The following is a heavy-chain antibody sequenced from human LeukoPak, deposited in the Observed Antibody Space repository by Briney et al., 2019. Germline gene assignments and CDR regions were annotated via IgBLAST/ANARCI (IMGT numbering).Heavy chain of an antibody. CDR1: GYTFSDYY. CDR3: AREGFCGRRNCYTRERHFDN. Sequence: ASVKVSCKASGYTFSDYYIPWIRQAPGQGLEWVAWINPNTGDTNYAQQFQGRLTLTRDTSVSTVYMDLTSLKSDDTAVYYCAREGFCGRRNCYTRERHFDNWGQGTLVTVSS. V-gene: IGHV1-2*02. CDR2: INPNTGDT. J-gene: IGHJ4*02. D-gene: IGHD2-2*02.